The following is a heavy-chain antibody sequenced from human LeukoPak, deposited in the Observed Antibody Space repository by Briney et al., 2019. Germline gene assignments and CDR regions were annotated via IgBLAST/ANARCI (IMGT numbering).Heavy chain of an antibody. CDR3: ARHGDEGNSYYNFDY. CDR2: MYYSGST. Sequence: SETLSLTCTVSGGSISNYYWSWIRQPPGKGLEWIGYMYYSGSTNYNPSLKSRVTISVEMSKNQLSLKLSSVTAADTAVYYCARHGDEGNSYYNFDYWGQGTLVTVSS. J-gene: IGHJ4*02. CDR1: GGSISNYY. D-gene: IGHD2-2*02. V-gene: IGHV4-59*08.